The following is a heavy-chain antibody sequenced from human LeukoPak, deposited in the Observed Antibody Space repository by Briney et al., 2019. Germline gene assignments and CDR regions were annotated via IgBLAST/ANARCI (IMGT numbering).Heavy chain of an antibody. V-gene: IGHV3-23*01. D-gene: IGHD3-10*01. CDR3: AKGSDYYGSVTSKKTD. J-gene: IGHJ4*02. CDR2: ISGSGTTT. CDR1: GLTFRSYA. Sequence: GGSLRLSCAASGLTFRSYAMTWVRQAPGKGLEWVSSISGSGTTTYFADSVKGRFTISRDNSKNTLYVQMTSLRAEDTAIYYCAKGSDYYGSVTSKKTDWGQGTLVTVSS.